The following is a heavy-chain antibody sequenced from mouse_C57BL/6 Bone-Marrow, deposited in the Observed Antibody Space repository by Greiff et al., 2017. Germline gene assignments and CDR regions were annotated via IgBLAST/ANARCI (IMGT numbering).Heavy chain of an antibody. CDR2: IYPRSGNT. V-gene: IGHV1-81*01. CDR3: ASNGYHWYFDV. CDR1: GYTFTSYG. Sequence: VQLQQSGAELARPGASVKLSCKASGYTFTSYGISWVKQRTGQGLEWIGEIYPRSGNTYYNEKFKGKATLTADKSSSTAYMELRSLTSEDSAVYFCASNGYHWYFDVWGTGTTVTVSA. D-gene: IGHD2-2*01. J-gene: IGHJ1*03.